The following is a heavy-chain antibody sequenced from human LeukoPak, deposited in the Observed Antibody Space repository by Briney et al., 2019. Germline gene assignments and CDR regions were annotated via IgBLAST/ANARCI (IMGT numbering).Heavy chain of an antibody. Sequence: GASVKVSCKASGYTFTSYGISWVRQAAGQGLEWMGWISAYNGNTNYAQKLQGRVTMTTDTSTSTAYMELRSLRSDDTAVYYCARDTPITMVRGVTIDYWGQGTLVTVSS. V-gene: IGHV1-18*01. J-gene: IGHJ4*02. CDR3: ARDTPITMVRGVTIDY. CDR2: ISAYNGNT. D-gene: IGHD3-10*01. CDR1: GYTFTSYG.